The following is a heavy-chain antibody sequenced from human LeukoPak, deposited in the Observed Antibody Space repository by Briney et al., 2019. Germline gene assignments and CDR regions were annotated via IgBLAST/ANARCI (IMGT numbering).Heavy chain of an antibody. D-gene: IGHD4-17*01. CDR1: GGSISSYY. CDR2: IYTSGST. V-gene: IGHV4-4*07. CDR3: ARDGRTVTTRYYYYYMDV. J-gene: IGHJ6*03. Sequence: PSETLSLTCTISGGSISSYYWSWIRQPAGKGLEWIGRIYTSGSTNYNPSLKSRVTISVDTSKNQFSLKLSSVTAADTAVYYCARDGRTVTTRYYYYYMDVWGKGTTVTISS.